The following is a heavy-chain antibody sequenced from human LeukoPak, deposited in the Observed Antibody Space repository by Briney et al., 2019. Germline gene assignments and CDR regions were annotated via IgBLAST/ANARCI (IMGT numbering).Heavy chain of an antibody. CDR3: ARDVGIGELDY. CDR2: ISSSGTYI. CDR1: GFTFSTYS. J-gene: IGHJ4*02. D-gene: IGHD2-2*03. V-gene: IGHV3-21*01. Sequence: GGSLRLSCAASGFTFSTYSMNWVRQAPGKGLEWVSSISSSGTYIFYADSVKGRFTISRDNAKNSLYLQMNSLRAEDTAVYYCARDVGIGELDYWGQGTLVTVSS.